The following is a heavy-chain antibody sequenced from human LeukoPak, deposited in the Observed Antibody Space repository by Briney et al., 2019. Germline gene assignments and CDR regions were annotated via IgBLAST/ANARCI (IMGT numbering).Heavy chain of an antibody. Sequence: GGSLRLSCAASGFTFSTYGMYWVRQAPGKGLEWVAVISYDGTNEYYADSVKGLFTISRDNSKNTLYLQMNSLRAEDTAVYYCAKPRDNPLYYFDYWGQGTLVTVSS. V-gene: IGHV3-30*18. CDR3: AKPRDNPLYYFDY. D-gene: IGHD1-14*01. CDR2: ISYDGTNE. J-gene: IGHJ4*02. CDR1: GFTFSTYG.